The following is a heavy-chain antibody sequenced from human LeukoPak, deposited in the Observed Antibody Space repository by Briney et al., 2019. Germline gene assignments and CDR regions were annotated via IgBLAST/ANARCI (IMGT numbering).Heavy chain of an antibody. J-gene: IGHJ4*02. Sequence: SETLSLTCTVSGGSISSYYWSWIRQPPGKGLEWIGYIYYSGSTNYNPSLKSRVTISVDTSKNQFSLKLSSVTAADTAVYYCARGPYLTIFGVVIVAYYFDYWGQGTLVTVSS. V-gene: IGHV4-59*01. CDR1: GGSISSYY. D-gene: IGHD3-3*01. CDR3: ARGPYLTIFGVVIVAYYFDY. CDR2: IYYSGST.